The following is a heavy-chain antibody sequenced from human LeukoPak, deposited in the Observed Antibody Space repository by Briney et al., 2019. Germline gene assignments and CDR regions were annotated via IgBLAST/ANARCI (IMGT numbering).Heavy chain of an antibody. CDR1: GFTFSSYS. Sequence: GGSLRLSCAASGFTFSSYSMNWVRQAPGKGLEWVSSISSSSSYIYYADSVKGRFTISRDNAKNSLYLQVNSLRAEDTAVYYCARDQVNDYGDDTEFDYWGQGTLVTVS. V-gene: IGHV3-21*01. CDR2: ISSSSSYI. J-gene: IGHJ4*02. D-gene: IGHD4-17*01. CDR3: ARDQVNDYGDDTEFDY.